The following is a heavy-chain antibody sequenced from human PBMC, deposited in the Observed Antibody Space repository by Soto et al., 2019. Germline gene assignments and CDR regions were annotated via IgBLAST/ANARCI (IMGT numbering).Heavy chain of an antibody. Sequence: PSETLSLTCAVSGGSISSGGYSWSWIRQPPGKGLEWIGYIYYSGSTYYNPSLKSRVTISVDTSENQFSLKLSSVTAADMAVYYCARAVVGTVTYYPDDSGQGTQVTVSS. CDR1: GGSISSGGYS. CDR3: ARAVVGTVTYYPDD. D-gene: IGHD4-17*01. V-gene: IGHV4-31*11. J-gene: IGHJ4*02. CDR2: IYYSGST.